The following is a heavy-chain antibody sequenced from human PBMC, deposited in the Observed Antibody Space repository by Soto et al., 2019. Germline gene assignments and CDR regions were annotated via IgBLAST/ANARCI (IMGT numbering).Heavy chain of an antibody. V-gene: IGHV4-28*01. CDR2: IYYSGTT. D-gene: IGHD1-26*01. Sequence: QVQLQESGPGLVKPSDTLSLTCAVSGYSISSSNWWGWIRQPPGKGLEWIGYIYYSGTTYYNPSLKCRVTLSVDTSKNQFSLKLTSVTAVDTAVYYCARREIQGPIDYWGQGTLVTVSS. CDR3: ARREIQGPIDY. J-gene: IGHJ4*02. CDR1: GYSISSSNW.